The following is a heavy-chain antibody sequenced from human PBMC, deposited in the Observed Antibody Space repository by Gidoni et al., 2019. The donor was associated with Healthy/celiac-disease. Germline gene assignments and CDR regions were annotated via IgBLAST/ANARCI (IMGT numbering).Heavy chain of an antibody. CDR1: AFSLSNARMG. Sequence: QVTLKESGPVLVKHTETLTLTCTVSAFSLSNARMGVSWIRQPPGKALAWLALMFSNDEKSYSTSLKSRLTISKDTSKSQVVLTMTNMDPVDTATYSCSRMWGANDYSNYGWFDPWGQGTLVTFSS. D-gene: IGHD4-4*01. CDR3: SRMWGANDYSNYGWFDP. V-gene: IGHV2-26*01. CDR2: MFSNDEK. J-gene: IGHJ5*02.